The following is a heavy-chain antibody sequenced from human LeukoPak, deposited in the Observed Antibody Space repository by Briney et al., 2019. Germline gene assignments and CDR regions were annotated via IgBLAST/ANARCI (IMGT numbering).Heavy chain of an antibody. Sequence: SETLSLTCTVSGGSFSSYYWSWIRQPAGKGLEWIGRIYTSGSTNYNPSLKSRVTMSVDTSKNQFSLKLSSVTAADTAVYYCARDYSFHSYYYYYMDVWGKGTTVTVSS. CDR3: ARDYSFHSYYYYYMDV. CDR2: IYTSGST. V-gene: IGHV4-4*07. CDR1: GGSFSSYY. D-gene: IGHD4-11*01. J-gene: IGHJ6*03.